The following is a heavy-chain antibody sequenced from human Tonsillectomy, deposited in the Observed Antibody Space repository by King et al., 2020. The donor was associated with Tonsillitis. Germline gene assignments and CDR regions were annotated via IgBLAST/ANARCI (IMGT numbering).Heavy chain of an antibody. V-gene: IGHV3-7*01. CDR3: ARGAGSGSYYYFDY. Sequence: DVQLVESGGGVVQPGGSLRLSCAASGFTFSSYWMSWVRQAPGKGLEGVANIKQDGSEKYYVDSVKGRFTISRDNAKNSLYLQMNSLRAEDTAVYYCARGAGSGSYYYFDYWGQGTLVTVSS. J-gene: IGHJ4*02. D-gene: IGHD3-10*01. CDR1: GFTFSSYW. CDR2: IKQDGSEK.